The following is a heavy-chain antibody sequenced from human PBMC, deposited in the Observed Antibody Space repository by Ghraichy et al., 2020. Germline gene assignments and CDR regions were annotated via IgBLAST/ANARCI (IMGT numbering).Heavy chain of an antibody. CDR1: GGSISSRSYY. J-gene: IGHJ5*02. CDR3: ATFRDYDFWSGYYSGVSWFDP. V-gene: IGHV4-39*01. CDR2: ICYSGST. D-gene: IGHD3-3*01. Sequence: SETLSLTCTVSGGSISSRSYYWGWIRQPPGKGLEWIGSICYSGSTYYTPSLKSRVTISIDTSKNQFSLKLSSVTAADMAVYYCATFRDYDFWSGYYSGVSWFDPWGQGTLVTVSS.